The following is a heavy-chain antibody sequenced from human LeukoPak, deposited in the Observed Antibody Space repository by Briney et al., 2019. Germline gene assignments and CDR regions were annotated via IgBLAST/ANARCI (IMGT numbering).Heavy chain of an antibody. D-gene: IGHD6-19*01. V-gene: IGHV3-21*04. J-gene: IGHJ4*02. Sequence: GGSLRLSCAASGFTFINYRMNWVRQAPGKGLEWVSSISTSRSYIYYADSVKGRFTISRDNAKNSLYLQMNSLRAEDTAVYYCAKPVRRWIAVAGTGISVPYYFDYWGQGTLVTVSS. CDR1: GFTFINYR. CDR3: AKPVRRWIAVAGTGISVPYYFDY. CDR2: ISTSRSYI.